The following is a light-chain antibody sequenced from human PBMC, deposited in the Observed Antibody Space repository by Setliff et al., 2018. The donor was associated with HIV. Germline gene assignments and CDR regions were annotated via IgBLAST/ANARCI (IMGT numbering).Light chain of an antibody. Sequence: SVLTQPASVSGSPGQSITISCTGTSRDVGGYNYVSWYQQHPGKAPKLIIYEVNKRPSGVSTRFSGSKTGTTASLTISGLQAEDESDYYCTSYTSSSNLVFGGGTKVTVL. CDR1: SRDVGGYNY. CDR3: TSYTSSSNLV. CDR2: EVN. V-gene: IGLV2-14*01. J-gene: IGLJ2*01.